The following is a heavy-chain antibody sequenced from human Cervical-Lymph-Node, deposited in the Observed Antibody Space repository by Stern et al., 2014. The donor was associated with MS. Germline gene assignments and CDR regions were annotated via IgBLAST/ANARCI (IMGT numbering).Heavy chain of an antibody. CDR3: ARAGPYDYIWGNFRHRAFYFDS. CDR2: LYYRGST. V-gene: IGHV4-59*01. J-gene: IGHJ4*02. D-gene: IGHD3-16*02. CDR1: SGFIGNNY. Sequence: QVKLQESGPGLVKPSETLSLMCSVSSGFIGNNYWSWIRQPPGKGLEWIGHLYYRGSTYYNPSLKSRVTISLDTSKNQLSLRLSSVTAADTAVYYCARAGPYDYIWGNFRHRAFYFDSWGQGALVTVSS.